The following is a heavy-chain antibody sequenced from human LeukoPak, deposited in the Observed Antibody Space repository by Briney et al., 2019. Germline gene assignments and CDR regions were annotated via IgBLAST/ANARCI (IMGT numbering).Heavy chain of an antibody. CDR2: INPNSGGT. CDR1: GYTFTGYY. V-gene: IGHV1-2*02. CDR3: ARDPGRGYSYGLLDY. Sequence: ASVKVSCTASGYTFTGYYMHWVRQAPGQGLEWMGWINPNSGGTNYAQKFQGRVTMTRDTSISTAYMELSRLRSDDTAVYYCARDPGRGYSYGLLDYWGQGTLVTVSS. J-gene: IGHJ4*02. D-gene: IGHD5-18*01.